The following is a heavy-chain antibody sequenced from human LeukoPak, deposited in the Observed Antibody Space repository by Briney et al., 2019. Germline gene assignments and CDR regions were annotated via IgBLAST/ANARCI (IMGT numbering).Heavy chain of an antibody. CDR1: GGSISSSSYY. D-gene: IGHD3-22*01. Sequence: SETLSLTCTVSGGSISSSSYYRGWIRQPPGKGLEWIGSIYYSGSTYYNPSLKSRVTISVDTSKNQFSLKLSSVTAADTAVYYCARDLEPPPHYYDSSGYGYWGQGTLVTVSS. V-gene: IGHV4-39*07. CDR3: ARDLEPPPHYYDSSGYGY. J-gene: IGHJ4*02. CDR2: IYYSGST.